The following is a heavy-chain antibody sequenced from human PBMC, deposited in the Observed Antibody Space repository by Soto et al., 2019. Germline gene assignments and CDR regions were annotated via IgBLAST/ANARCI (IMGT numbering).Heavy chain of an antibody. CDR1: GGSITNYY. D-gene: IGHD3-16*01. CDR3: ARDDYKDGGNNWFDP. V-gene: IGHV4-4*07. J-gene: IGHJ5*02. CDR2: MYTKERT. Sequence: QVQLQQWGPGLVKASETVSLACTVSGGSITNYYWSWIRQPAGKGLEWIGRMYTKERTNYNLSFKSRVTMSVDTAKNQFSLKLNAVTAADTAVYYCARDDYKDGGNNWFDPWGQGTLVTVSS.